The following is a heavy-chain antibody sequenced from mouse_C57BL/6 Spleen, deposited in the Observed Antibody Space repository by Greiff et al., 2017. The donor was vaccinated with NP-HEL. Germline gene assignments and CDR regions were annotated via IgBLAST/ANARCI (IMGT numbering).Heavy chain of an antibody. J-gene: IGHJ3*01. D-gene: IGHD2-4*01. CDR1: GFTFSSYG. V-gene: IGHV5-6*02. CDR3: ARDDYDSFAY. CDR2: ISSGGSYT. Sequence: DVMLVESGGDLVKPGGSLKLSCAASGFTFSSYGMSWVRQTPDKRLEWVATISSGGSYTYYPDSVKGRFTISRDNAKNTLYLQMSSLKSEDTAMYYCARDDYDSFAYWGQGTLVTVSA.